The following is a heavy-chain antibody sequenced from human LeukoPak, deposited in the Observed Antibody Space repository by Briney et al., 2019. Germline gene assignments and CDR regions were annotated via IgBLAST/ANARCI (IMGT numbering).Heavy chain of an antibody. CDR3: ARGPPDYGGNYRGSDY. CDR2: ISSSSSYI. D-gene: IGHD4-23*01. J-gene: IGHJ4*02. Sequence: GGSLRLSCAASGFTFSSYSMNWVRQAPGKGLEWVSSISSSSSYIYYADSVKGRFTISRDNAKNSPYLQMNSLRAEDTAVYYCARGPPDYGGNYRGSDYWGQGTLVTVSS. CDR1: GFTFSSYS. V-gene: IGHV3-21*01.